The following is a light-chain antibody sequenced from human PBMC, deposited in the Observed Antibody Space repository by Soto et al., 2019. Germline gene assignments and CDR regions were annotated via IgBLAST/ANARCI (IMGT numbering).Light chain of an antibody. V-gene: IGLV1-40*01. Sequence: QSVLTQPPSVSGAPGQRVTISCTGSSSNIGGAYDVHWYQQLPGTAPKLLIYVNNNRPSGVPDRFSGSKSGTSASLAIPGLQAEDEADYYCQSYDSSLSGWVFGGGTKLTVL. CDR3: QSYDSSLSGWV. J-gene: IGLJ3*02. CDR1: SSNIGGAYD. CDR2: VNN.